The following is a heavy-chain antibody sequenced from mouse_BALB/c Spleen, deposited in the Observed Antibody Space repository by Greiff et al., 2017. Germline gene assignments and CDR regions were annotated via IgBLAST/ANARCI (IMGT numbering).Heavy chain of an antibody. CDR3: ARGDDYDWFAY. D-gene: IGHD2-4*01. CDR2: IYPGDGDT. CDR1: GYAFSSSW. Sequence: QVQLQQSGPELVKPGASVKISCKASGYAFSSSWMNWVKQRPGQGLEWIGRIYPGDGDTNYNGKFKGKATLTADKSSSTAYMQLSSLTSVDSAVYFCARGDDYDWFAYWGQGTLVTVSA. J-gene: IGHJ3*01. V-gene: IGHV1-82*01.